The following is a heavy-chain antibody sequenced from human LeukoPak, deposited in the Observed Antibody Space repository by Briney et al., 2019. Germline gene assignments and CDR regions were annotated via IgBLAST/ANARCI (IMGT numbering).Heavy chain of an antibody. Sequence: ASVKVSCKASGGTFSSYAISWVRQAPGQGLEWMGGIIPTFGTANYAQKFQGRVTITTDESTSTAYMELSSLRSEDTAVYYCASLGYCSGGSCYREGNFDYWGQGTLVTVSS. D-gene: IGHD2-15*01. CDR1: GGTFSSYA. J-gene: IGHJ4*02. V-gene: IGHV1-69*05. CDR3: ASLGYCSGGSCYREGNFDY. CDR2: IIPTFGTA.